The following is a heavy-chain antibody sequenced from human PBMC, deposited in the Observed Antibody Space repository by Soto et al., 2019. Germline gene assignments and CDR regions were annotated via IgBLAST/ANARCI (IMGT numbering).Heavy chain of an antibody. J-gene: IGHJ3*01. Sequence: ASVKVSCKASGYTFTSYYIHWVRQAPGQGLEWMGMINPSGGSTCYAETFQGRVTMTRDTSTTTVYMELSSLRSEDTAVYYCARDCTSTSCYRKDAFDLWGLGTKVT. D-gene: IGHD2-2*01. CDR2: INPSGGST. V-gene: IGHV1-46*03. CDR3: ARDCTSTSCYRKDAFDL. CDR1: GYTFTSYY.